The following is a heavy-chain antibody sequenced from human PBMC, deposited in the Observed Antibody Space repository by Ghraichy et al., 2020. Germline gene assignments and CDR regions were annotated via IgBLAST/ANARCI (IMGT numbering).Heavy chain of an antibody. D-gene: IGHD6-19*01. CDR2: ISGSGGST. Sequence: ETLSLTCAASGFTFSSYAMSWVRQAPGKGLEWVSAISGSGGSTYYADSVKGRFTISRDNSKNTLYLQMNSLRAEDTAVYYCAIIPRGIAVAGKVGWGQGTLVTVSS. CDR1: GFTFSSYA. CDR3: AIIPRGIAVAGKVG. V-gene: IGHV3-23*01. J-gene: IGHJ4*02.